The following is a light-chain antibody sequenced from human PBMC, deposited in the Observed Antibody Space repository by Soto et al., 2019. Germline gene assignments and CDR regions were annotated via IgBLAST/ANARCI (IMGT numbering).Light chain of an antibody. J-gene: IGKJ1*01. CDR3: QQYNGNSRT. CDR2: KAS. Sequence: DIQVTQSPSTLSASVGDRVTITCRASQSIDNWLAWYQHKPGKAPKLLIFKASALESGVPSRFSGSGSGTEFTLTISSLQPDDFATYYCQQYNGNSRTFGQGTKVEI. V-gene: IGKV1-5*03. CDR1: QSIDNW.